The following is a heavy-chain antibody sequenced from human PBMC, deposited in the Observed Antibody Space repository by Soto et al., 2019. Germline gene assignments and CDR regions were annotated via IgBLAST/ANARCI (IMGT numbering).Heavy chain of an antibody. CDR1: GFTVSSNY. CDR3: ARGPVPLTTVTTDAFDI. V-gene: IGHV3-53*01. CDR2: IYSGGST. D-gene: IGHD4-17*01. Sequence: GGSLRLSCAASGFTVSSNYMSWVRQAPGKGLEWVSVIYSGGSTYYADSVKGRFTISRDNSKNTLYLQMNSLRAEDTAVYYCARGPVPLTTVTTDAFDIWGQGTMVTVSS. J-gene: IGHJ3*02.